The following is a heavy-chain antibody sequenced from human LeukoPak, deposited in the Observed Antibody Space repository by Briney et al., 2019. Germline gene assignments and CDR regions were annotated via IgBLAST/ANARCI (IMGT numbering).Heavy chain of an antibody. CDR3: ARRDFDSRAFDF. CDR1: GFTFSDYG. D-gene: IGHD3-22*01. CDR2: ISSSSGSI. J-gene: IGHJ3*01. V-gene: IGHV3-48*02. Sequence: GGSLRFSCVASGFTFSDYGINWVRQAPGKGLEWVSYISSSSGSIDYADSVKGRFTISRDNGKNSLYLQMNSLRDGDTAVYYCARRDFDSRAFDFWGQGTMVSVSS.